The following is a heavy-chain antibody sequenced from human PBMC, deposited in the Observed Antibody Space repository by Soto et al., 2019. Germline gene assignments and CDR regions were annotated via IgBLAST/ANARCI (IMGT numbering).Heavy chain of an antibody. Sequence: PSETLSLTCTVSGGSISSSSYYWGWIRQPPGKGLEWIGSIYYSGSTYYNPSLKSRVTISVDTSKNQFSLKLSSVTAADTAVYYCARPVKPNYYDSSGYYLPDYWGQGTLVTVSS. CDR2: IYYSGST. J-gene: IGHJ4*02. D-gene: IGHD3-22*01. CDR3: ARPVKPNYYDSSGYYLPDY. CDR1: GGSISSSSYY. V-gene: IGHV4-39*01.